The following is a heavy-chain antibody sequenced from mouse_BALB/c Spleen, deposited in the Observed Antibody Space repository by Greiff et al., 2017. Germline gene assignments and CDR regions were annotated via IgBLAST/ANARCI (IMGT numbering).Heavy chain of an antibody. CDR2: ISSGGSYT. D-gene: IGHD2-1*01. CDR1: GFTFSSYA. J-gene: IGHJ4*01. CDR3: ARRGNYEDYYAMDY. Sequence: EVMLVESGGGLVKPGGSLQLSCAASGFTFSSYAMSWVRQTPEKRLEWVATISSGGSYTYYPDSVKGRFTISRDNAKNTLYLQMSSLRSEDTAMYYCARRGNYEDYYAMDYWGQGTSVTVSS. V-gene: IGHV5-9-1*01.